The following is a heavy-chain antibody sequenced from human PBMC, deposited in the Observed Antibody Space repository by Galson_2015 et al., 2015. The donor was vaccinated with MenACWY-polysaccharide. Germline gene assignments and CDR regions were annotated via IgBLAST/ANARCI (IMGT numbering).Heavy chain of an antibody. CDR3: ARVEKYSGSYYILH. D-gene: IGHD1-26*01. CDR2: MNPNSGNT. CDR1: GYTFTSYD. Sequence: SVKVSCKASGYTFTSYDINWVRQATGQGLEWMGWMNPNSGNTGYTQKFQGRVTMTRNISISTAYMELSSLRSEDTAVYYCARVEKYSGSYYILHWGQGTLVTVSS. V-gene: IGHV1-8*01. J-gene: IGHJ4*02.